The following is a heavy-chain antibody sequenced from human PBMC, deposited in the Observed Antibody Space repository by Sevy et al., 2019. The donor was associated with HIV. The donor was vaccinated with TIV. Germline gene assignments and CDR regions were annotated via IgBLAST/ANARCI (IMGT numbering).Heavy chain of an antibody. CDR2: IKADGSDK. CDR3: AHETFGRFES. CDR1: GFTFSANW. J-gene: IGHJ4*02. Sequence: GGSLRLSCAASGFTFSANWMNWVRQAPGKGLEWVGNIKADGSDKHYVDSVEGRFTISRDNAKNLLFLQRHSLRVADTAVYYCAHETFGRFESWGQGTLVTVSS. D-gene: IGHD3-16*01. V-gene: IGHV3-7*01.